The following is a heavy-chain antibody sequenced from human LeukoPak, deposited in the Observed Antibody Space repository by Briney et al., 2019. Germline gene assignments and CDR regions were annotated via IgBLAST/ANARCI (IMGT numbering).Heavy chain of an antibody. CDR2: ISGSGSTI. J-gene: IGHJ4*02. CDR1: GFTFSSYE. D-gene: IGHD6-19*01. V-gene: IGHV3-48*03. Sequence: GGSLRLSCAASGFTFSSYEMNWVRQAPGKGLEWVSYISGSGSTIYSADSVKGRFTISRDNAKNSLYLQMNSLRAEDTAVYYCARDGSGWYDYWGQGILVTVSS. CDR3: ARDGSGWYDY.